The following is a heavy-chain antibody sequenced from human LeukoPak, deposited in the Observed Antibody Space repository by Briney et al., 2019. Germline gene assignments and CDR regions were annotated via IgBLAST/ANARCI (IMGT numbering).Heavy chain of an antibody. V-gene: IGHV5-51*01. CDR2: IFPGDSET. J-gene: IGHJ4*02. CDR1: GPTVTNFW. D-gene: IGHD2-21*02. Sequence: GESLKISCQVSGPTVTNFWITWVRRTPGKGLEWMGIIFPGDSETRYSPFLQGQVTISVDKDSRTAFLQWTSLRASDTAMYYCATQKYGDYYFDYWGQGTLVTVSS. CDR3: ATQKYGDYYFDY.